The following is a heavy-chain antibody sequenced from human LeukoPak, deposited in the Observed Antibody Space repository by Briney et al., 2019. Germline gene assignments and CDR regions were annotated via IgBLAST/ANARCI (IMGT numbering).Heavy chain of an antibody. V-gene: IGHV4-39*01. CDR2: IYYSGST. D-gene: IGHD2-2*01. CDR1: AGSISSSNYY. Sequence: PSETLSLTCTVSAGSISSSNYYWGWIRQPPGKGLEWIGSIYYSGSTYYNPALKSRVTISVDTSKNQFSLKLSSVTAADTAVYYCANRRVGVPAAIDYWGQGTLVTVSS. J-gene: IGHJ4*02. CDR3: ANRRVGVPAAIDY.